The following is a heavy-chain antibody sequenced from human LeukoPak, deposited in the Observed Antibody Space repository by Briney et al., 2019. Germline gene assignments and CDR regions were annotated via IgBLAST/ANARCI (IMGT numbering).Heavy chain of an antibody. CDR1: GYSFTSYW. D-gene: IGHD6-19*01. CDR2: INAGNGNT. Sequence: GESLKISCKGSGYSFTSYWIGWVRQAPGQRLEWMGWINAGNGNTKYSQKFQGRVTITRDTSASTAYMELSSLRSEDTAVYYCARGIVVAGHIFDYWGQGTLVTVSS. J-gene: IGHJ4*02. CDR3: ARGIVVAGHIFDY. V-gene: IGHV1-3*01.